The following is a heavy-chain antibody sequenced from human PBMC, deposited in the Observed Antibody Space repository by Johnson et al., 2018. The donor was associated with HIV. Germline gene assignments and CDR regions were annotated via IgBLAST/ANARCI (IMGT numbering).Heavy chain of an antibody. CDR1: GFTFSAYA. CDR3: ANELDDNGCWRVVFVI. J-gene: IGHJ3*02. Sequence: VLLVESWGGLVQPGGSLRLSCAASGFTFSAYAMHWVRQAPGKGLEYVSVISSNGGTTYYADSVKGRFTISRDNSKNTLYLQMGSLRAEDMAVYCCANELDDNGCWRVVFVIWGQGTMVTVSP. V-gene: IGHV3-64*07. CDR2: ISSNGGTT. D-gene: IGHD3-16*01.